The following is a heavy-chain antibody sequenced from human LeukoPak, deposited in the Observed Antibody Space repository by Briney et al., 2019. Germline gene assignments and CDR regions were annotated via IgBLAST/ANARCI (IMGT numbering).Heavy chain of an antibody. D-gene: IGHD3-16*01. CDR2: IYYSGST. Sequence: SQTLSLTCTVSGGSISSGGYYWSWIRQHPGKGLEWIGYIYYSGSTYYNPSLKSRVTISVDTSKNQFSLKLSSVTAADTAVYYCAREGVKGQRGPYWFAPWGQGTLVTVSS. V-gene: IGHV4-31*03. CDR3: AREGVKGQRGPYWFAP. J-gene: IGHJ5*02. CDR1: GGSISSGGYY.